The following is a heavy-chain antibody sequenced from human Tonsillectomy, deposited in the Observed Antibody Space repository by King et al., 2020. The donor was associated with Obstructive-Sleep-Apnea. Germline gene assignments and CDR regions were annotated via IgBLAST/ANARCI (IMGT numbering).Heavy chain of an antibody. V-gene: IGHV1-8*02. J-gene: IGHJ6*02. Sequence: VQLVESGAEVKKPGASVKVSCKSSGYTFTSYDINWVRQATGQGLEWMGWMNPNSGNTGYAQKFQGRGTMTRNTSISTAYMELSSLLSEDTAVYYCARGSIHYYYYYGMDVWGQGTTVTVSS. CDR3: ARGSIHYYYYYGMDV. D-gene: IGHD2-21*01. CDR1: GYTFTSYD. CDR2: MNPNSGNT.